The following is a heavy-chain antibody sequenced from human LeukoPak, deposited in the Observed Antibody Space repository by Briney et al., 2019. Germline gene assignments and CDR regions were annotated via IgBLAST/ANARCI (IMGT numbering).Heavy chain of an antibody. CDR3: ATEYGSSGTYFDY. J-gene: IGHJ4*02. CDR2: IIPILDTP. D-gene: IGHD3-22*01. Sequence: SVKVSCKASGGTFSSYAISWVRQAPGQGLEWMGRIIPILDTPNYAQKFQGRVTITADISSNTVYMELISLRSEDTAVYYCATEYGSSGTYFDYWGQGTLVTVSS. CDR1: GGTFSSYA. V-gene: IGHV1-69*04.